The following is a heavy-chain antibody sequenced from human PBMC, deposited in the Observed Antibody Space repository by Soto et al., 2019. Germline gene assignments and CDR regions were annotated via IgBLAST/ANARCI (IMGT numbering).Heavy chain of an antibody. Sequence: QITLKESGPTLVKPTQTLTLTCTFSGFSLSTSGVGVGWIRQPPGKALEWLALIYWDDDKRYSPSLKSRLTITKDTSKNQVDLTMTNMDPLDTDTYSCAHSPITPTFDIWGQGTMVTVSS. J-gene: IGHJ3*02. V-gene: IGHV2-5*02. CDR1: GFSLSTSGVG. CDR3: AHSPITPTFDI. CDR2: IYWDDDK. D-gene: IGHD3-16*01.